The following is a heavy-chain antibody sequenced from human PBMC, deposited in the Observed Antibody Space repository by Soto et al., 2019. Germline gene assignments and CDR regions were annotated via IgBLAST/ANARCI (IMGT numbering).Heavy chain of an antibody. J-gene: IGHJ4*02. D-gene: IGHD4-17*01. Sequence: GASVKVSCKASGGTFSNYAISWVRQAPGQGLEWMGWTSAYNGNTNYAQKLQGRVTMTTDTSTSTAYMELRSLRSDDTAVYYCAREGDYGDYYFDYWGQGTLVTVSS. CDR2: TSAYNGNT. CDR1: GGTFSNYA. V-gene: IGHV1-18*01. CDR3: AREGDYGDYYFDY.